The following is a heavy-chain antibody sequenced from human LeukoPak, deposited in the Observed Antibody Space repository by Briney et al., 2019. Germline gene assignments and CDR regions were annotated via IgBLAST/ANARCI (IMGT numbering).Heavy chain of an antibody. J-gene: IGHJ5*02. V-gene: IGHV3-23*01. CDR1: GFTFSSYA. CDR3: AKDQTTIFGVVNVRWFDP. D-gene: IGHD3-3*01. Sequence: PGGSLRLSCAASGFTFSSYAMNWVRQAPGKGLEWVSAISGSGGSTYYADSVKGRFTISRDNSKNTLYLQMNSLRAEDTAVYYCAKDQTTIFGVVNVRWFDPWGQGTLVTVSS. CDR2: ISGSGGST.